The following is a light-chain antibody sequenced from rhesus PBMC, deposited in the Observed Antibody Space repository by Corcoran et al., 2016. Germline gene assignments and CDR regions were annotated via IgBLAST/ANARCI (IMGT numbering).Light chain of an antibody. CDR2: KAS. Sequence: DIQMTQSPSSLSASVGDRVTITCRTSENVNNYLNWYQQKPGKAPKPLIYKASTLQSGVPSRFSGSGSGTDYTFTISSLQSEDVATYYCQHNYGTPYSFGQGTKVEIK. J-gene: IGKJ2*01. CDR1: ENVNNY. CDR3: QHNYGTPYS. V-gene: IGKV1-74*01.